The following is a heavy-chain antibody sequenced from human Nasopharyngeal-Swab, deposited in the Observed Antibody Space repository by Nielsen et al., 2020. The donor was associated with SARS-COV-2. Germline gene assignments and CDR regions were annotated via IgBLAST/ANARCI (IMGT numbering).Heavy chain of an antibody. D-gene: IGHD4-17*01. V-gene: IGHV4-59*01. CDR2: IYYSGST. Sequence: SETLSLTCTVSVGSHSSYYWSWIRQPPGKGLEWIGYIYYSGSTNYNPSLKCRVTISVDTSKNQFSLKLSSVTAADTAVYYCAGGFGDYDYWGQGTLVTVSS. CDR1: VGSHSSYY. CDR3: AGGFGDYDY. J-gene: IGHJ4*02.